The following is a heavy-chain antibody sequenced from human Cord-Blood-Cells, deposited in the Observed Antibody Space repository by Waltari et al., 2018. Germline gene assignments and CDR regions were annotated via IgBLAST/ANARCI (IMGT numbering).Heavy chain of an antibody. V-gene: IGHV3-53*01. J-gene: IGHJ4*02. CDR1: GFTVSSNY. CDR3: AISWYFDY. D-gene: IGHD6-13*01. CDR2: SLSGGST. Sequence: EVQLVESGGGLIKPGGSLRLSCAASGFTVSSNYMSWVRQAPGKGLRGVSVSLSGGSTYYAASVKGRFTISRDNSKNTRYLQMNSLRAEDTAVYYCAISWYFDYWGQGTLVTVSS.